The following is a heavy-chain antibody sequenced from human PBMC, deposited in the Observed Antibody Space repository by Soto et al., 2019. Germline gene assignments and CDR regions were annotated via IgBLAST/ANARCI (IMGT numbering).Heavy chain of an antibody. V-gene: IGHV4-39*01. CDR2: IYYSGST. J-gene: IGHJ1*01. CDR3: ARRNGCSSGWAGYLQH. D-gene: IGHD6-19*01. Sequence: QLQLQESGPGLVKPSETLSLTCTVSGGSISSSSYYWGWIRQPPGKGREWIGSIYYSGSTYYKPSLRCRVTISVDTSKNQFSLKLSSVTAADTAVYYCARRNGCSSGWAGYLQHWGQGTLVTVSS. CDR1: GGSISSSSYY.